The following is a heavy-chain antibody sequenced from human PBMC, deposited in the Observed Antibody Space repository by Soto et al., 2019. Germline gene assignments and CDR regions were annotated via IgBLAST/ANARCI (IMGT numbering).Heavy chain of an antibody. CDR1: GFTFYDYA. D-gene: IGHD3-22*01. J-gene: IGHJ4*02. CDR3: AKSPYSSGYYALDY. V-gene: IGHV3-9*01. CDR2: ISWNSGSI. Sequence: SLRLSCAASGFTFYDYAMHCVRQPPGKGLEWVSGISWNSGSIGYADSVKGRFTISRDNAKNSLYLQMNSLRAEDTALYYCAKSPYSSGYYALDYWGQGTLVTVSS.